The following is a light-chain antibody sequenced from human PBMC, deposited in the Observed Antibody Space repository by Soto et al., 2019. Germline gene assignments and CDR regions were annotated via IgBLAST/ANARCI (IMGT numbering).Light chain of an antibody. Sequence: IVVTPASAPLFWAPGGRANPSCKASPGCWSQLAWYQPKPGQAPRLPIYGASTRATGIPARFSGSGSGTEFTLIISSLQSEDSAVYYCQQYNSWLWTFGQGTKVEIK. V-gene: IGKV3-15*01. CDR1: PGCWSQ. CDR2: GAS. CDR3: QQYNSWLWT. J-gene: IGKJ1*01.